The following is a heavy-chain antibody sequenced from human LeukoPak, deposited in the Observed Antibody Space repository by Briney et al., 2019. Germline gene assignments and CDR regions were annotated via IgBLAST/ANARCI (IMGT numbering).Heavy chain of an antibody. Sequence: ASVKVSCKASGYTFTSYAMHWVRQAPGQRLEWMGWINAGNGNTKYSQKFQGRVTITRDTSASTAYMELSSLRSEDTAVYYCAIGLGRSPVGDAFDIWGQGTMVTVSS. V-gene: IGHV1-3*01. J-gene: IGHJ3*02. CDR1: GYTFTSYA. CDR2: INAGNGNT. D-gene: IGHD1-26*01. CDR3: AIGLGRSPVGDAFDI.